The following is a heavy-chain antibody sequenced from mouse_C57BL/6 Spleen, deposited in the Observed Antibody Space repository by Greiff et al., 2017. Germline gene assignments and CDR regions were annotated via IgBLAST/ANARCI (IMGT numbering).Heavy chain of an antibody. CDR2: IYPGGGYT. D-gene: IGHD3-2*02. V-gene: IGHV1-63*01. Sequence: VHLVESGAELVRPGTSVKMSCKASGYTFTNYWIGWAKQRPGHGLEWIGDIYPGGGYTNYNEKFKGKATLTADKSSSTAYMQFSSLTSEDSAIYYCARGGQLRLYYFDYWGQGTTLTVSS. CDR3: ARGGQLRLYYFDY. J-gene: IGHJ2*01. CDR1: GYTFTNYW.